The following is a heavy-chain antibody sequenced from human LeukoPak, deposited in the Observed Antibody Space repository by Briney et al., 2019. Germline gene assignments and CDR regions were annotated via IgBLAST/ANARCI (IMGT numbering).Heavy chain of an antibody. CDR2: IYSGGST. CDR1: GFTVSSNY. Sequence: PGGSLRLSCAASGFTVSSNYMSWVRQAPGKGLEWVPVIYSGGSTYYADSVKGRFTISRHNSKNTLYLQMNSLRAEDTAVYYCARGGSDSSRYWLYWGQGTLVTVSS. J-gene: IGHJ4*02. D-gene: IGHD6-25*01. V-gene: IGHV3-53*04. CDR3: ARGGSDSSRYWLY.